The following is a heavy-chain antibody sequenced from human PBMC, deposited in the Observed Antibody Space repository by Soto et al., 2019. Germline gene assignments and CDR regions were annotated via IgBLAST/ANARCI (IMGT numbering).Heavy chain of an antibody. CDR1: GYNFTSYW. V-gene: IGHV5-10-1*01. J-gene: IGHJ3*01. Sequence: GESLKISCKASGYNFTSYWLSWVRQMPGKGLEWMGRIDPRDSYNSYSPGFQGHVTISGDKSINTAYLQWSSLKASDTAIYDCARRIEKDAFDVWGQGTRVTVS. CDR2: IDPRDSYN. CDR3: ARRIEKDAFDV. D-gene: IGHD2-21*01.